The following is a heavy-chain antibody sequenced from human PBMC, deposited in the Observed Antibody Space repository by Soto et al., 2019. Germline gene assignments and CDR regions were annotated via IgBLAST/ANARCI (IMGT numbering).Heavy chain of an antibody. CDR2: ISHDGSNK. V-gene: IGHV3-30*18. D-gene: IGHD6-19*01. J-gene: IGHJ4*02. CDR1: GFTFSSYG. Sequence: QVQLVESGGGLVQPGRSLRLSCAASGFTFSSYGMHWVRQAPGKGLEWVAVISHDGSNKYYADSVKGRFTIARDNSKNTLYLQMDRLRAEGTALDFCAKEPTVPAYGVQWLASNYFDYWGQVTLVTVSS. CDR3: AKEPTVPAYGVQWLASNYFDY.